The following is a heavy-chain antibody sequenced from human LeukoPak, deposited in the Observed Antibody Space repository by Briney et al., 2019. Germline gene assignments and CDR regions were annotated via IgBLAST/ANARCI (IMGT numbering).Heavy chain of an antibody. D-gene: IGHD3-3*01. J-gene: IGHJ5*02. CDR1: GGSISSYY. CDR3: ARGQIGVASGYDFWSGYYAA. V-gene: IGHV4-4*07. CDR2: IYTSGST. Sequence: SETLSLTCTVSGGSISSYYWSWIRQPAGKGLEWIGRIYTSGSTNYNPSLKSRVTISVDTSKNQFSLKLSSVTAADTAVYYCARGQIGVASGYDFWSGYYAAWGQGTLVTVSS.